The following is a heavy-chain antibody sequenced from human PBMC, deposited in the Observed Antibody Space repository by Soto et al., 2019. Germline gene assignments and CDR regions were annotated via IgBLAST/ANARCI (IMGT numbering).Heavy chain of an antibody. J-gene: IGHJ6*03. CDR2: INPNSGGT. CDR3: AREYPDTKYSSSSGYYYYYMDV. D-gene: IGHD6-6*01. CDR1: GYTFTGYY. Sequence: ASVKVSCKGSGYTFTGYYMHWVRQAPGPGLEWMGWINPNSGGTNYAQKFQGWVTMTRDTSISTAYMELSRLRSDDTAVYYCAREYPDTKYSSSSGYYYYYMDVWGKGTTVTVSS. V-gene: IGHV1-2*04.